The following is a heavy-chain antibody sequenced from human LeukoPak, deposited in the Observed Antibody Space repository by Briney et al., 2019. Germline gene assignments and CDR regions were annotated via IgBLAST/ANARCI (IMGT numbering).Heavy chain of an antibody. CDR3: AKGLWDYYGSGIMYYTMDV. CDR2: ISYDGTNK. J-gene: IGHJ6*02. CDR1: GFTFSNYD. D-gene: IGHD3-10*01. V-gene: IGHV3-30-3*01. Sequence: GGSLRLSCAASGFTFSNYDMHWVRQAPGKGLEWAAVISYDGTNKYYADSVKGRFTISRDNSKNTMYLQMNSLRAEDTAVYYCAKGLWDYYGSGIMYYTMDVWGQGTTVTVSS.